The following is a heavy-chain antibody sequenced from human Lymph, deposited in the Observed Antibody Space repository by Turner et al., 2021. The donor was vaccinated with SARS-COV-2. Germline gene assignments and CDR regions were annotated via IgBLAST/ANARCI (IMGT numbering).Heavy chain of an antibody. D-gene: IGHD2-2*01. CDR1: GYTFPSYD. J-gene: IGHJ6*02. CDR3: ARVQGHCTSTSCYWGYYFGMDV. CDR2: MKPDSGDT. V-gene: IGHV1-8*01. Sequence: QVQLVQSGAEVQKPGASVKVSRTASGYTFPSYDINWVRQATGQGREWMGWMKPDSGDTGYAQEYSSRVTMTRDTSISTAYMELSSMRTEDTAVYYGARVQGHCTSTSCYWGYYFGMDVWGQGTTVTVSS.